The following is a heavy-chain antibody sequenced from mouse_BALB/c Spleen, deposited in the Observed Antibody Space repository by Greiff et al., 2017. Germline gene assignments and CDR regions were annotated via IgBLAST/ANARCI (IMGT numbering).Heavy chain of an antibody. J-gene: IGHJ4*01. CDR2: IYPGNSDT. CDR1: GYTFTSYW. Sequence: EVQLQQSGTVLARPGASVKMSCKASGYTFTSYWMHWVKQRPGQGLEWIGAIYPGNSDTSYNQKFKGKAKLTAVTSTSTAYMKISSLTNEDSEVYYCEREANWDAMDYWGQGTTVTVSS. CDR3: EREANWDAMDY. V-gene: IGHV1-5*01. D-gene: IGHD4-1*01.